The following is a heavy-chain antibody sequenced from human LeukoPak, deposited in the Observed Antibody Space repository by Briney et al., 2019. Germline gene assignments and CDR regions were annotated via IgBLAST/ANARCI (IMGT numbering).Heavy chain of an antibody. Sequence: PGGSLRLSCAASGFTFSTYSMNWVRQAPGKGLELVSGINWIGGSTGYADSVKSRFTISRDNAKNSLYLQMNSLRAEDTALYYCARDEGGWFYYFDYWGQGTLVTVSS. CDR2: INWIGGST. CDR3: ARDEGGWFYYFDY. D-gene: IGHD6-19*01. CDR1: GFTFSTYS. V-gene: IGHV3-20*04. J-gene: IGHJ4*02.